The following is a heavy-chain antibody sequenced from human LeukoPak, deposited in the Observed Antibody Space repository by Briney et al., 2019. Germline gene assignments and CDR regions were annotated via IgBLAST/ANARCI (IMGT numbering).Heavy chain of an antibody. J-gene: IGHJ3*02. CDR3: ARAMVVDPIHVPGAFDI. Sequence: SETLSLTCTVSGGSISSSSYYWGWIRQPPGKGLEWIGSIYYSGSTYYNPSLKSRVTISVDTSKNQFSLKLSSVTAADTAVYYCARAMVVDPIHVPGAFDIWGQGTMVNVSS. CDR1: GGSISSSSYY. D-gene: IGHD3-22*01. CDR2: IYYSGST. V-gene: IGHV4-39*07.